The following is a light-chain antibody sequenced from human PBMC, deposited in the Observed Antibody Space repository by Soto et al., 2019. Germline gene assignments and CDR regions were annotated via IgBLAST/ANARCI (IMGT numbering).Light chain of an antibody. J-gene: IGLJ1*01. Sequence: QSVLTQPPSASGSPGQSVTISCTGTSSDVGGYNYVSWYQQHPGKAPKLMIYEVNKRPSGVPDRFSGSKSGNTASLTVSGLQSEDEADYYCSSYGGSNIWVFGTGTKVTVL. V-gene: IGLV2-8*01. CDR2: EVN. CDR1: SSDVGGYNY. CDR3: SSYGGSNIWV.